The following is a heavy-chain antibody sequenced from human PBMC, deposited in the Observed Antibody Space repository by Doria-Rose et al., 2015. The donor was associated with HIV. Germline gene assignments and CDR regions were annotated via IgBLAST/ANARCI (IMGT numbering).Heavy chain of an antibody. J-gene: IGHJ4*02. CDR3: ARIKSSRWYHKYYFDF. D-gene: IGHD6-13*01. CDR1: GVSLSSPGMG. V-gene: IGHV2-26*01. CDR2: ILSADER. Sequence: SGPVLVKPTETLTLTCTVSGVSLSSPGMGVSWIRQPPGKALEWLASILSADERSYKTSLKSRLTISRSTSKSQVVLTMTDMDPVDTATYYCARIKSSRWYHKYYFDFWGQGTLVIVSA.